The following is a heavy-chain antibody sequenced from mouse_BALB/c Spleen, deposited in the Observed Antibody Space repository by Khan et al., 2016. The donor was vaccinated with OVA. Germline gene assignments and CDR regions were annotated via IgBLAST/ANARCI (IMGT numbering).Heavy chain of an antibody. CDR1: GFSFSRYS. J-gene: IGHJ4*01. CDR2: ISSGGTFT. CDR3: ARHEGYYGYGQGDY. D-gene: IGHD2-2*01. V-gene: IGHV5-9-3*01. Sequence: EVELVESGGGLVKPGGSLKLSCAASGFSFSRYSMSWVRQTPEKRLEWVATISSGGTFTYYSDSVKGRFTISRDTANNTLFLQMSSLRSEDTDIYYWARHEGYYGYGQGDYWGQGTSVTVSS.